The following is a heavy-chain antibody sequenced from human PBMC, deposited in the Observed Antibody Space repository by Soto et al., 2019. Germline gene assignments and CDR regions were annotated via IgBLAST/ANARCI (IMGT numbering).Heavy chain of an antibody. J-gene: IGHJ4*02. V-gene: IGHV1-69*01. Sequence: QVQLVQSGAVVKKPGSSVKVSCKASGGTFSSYAISWVRQAPGQGLEWMGGIIPIFGTANYAQKFQGRVTITADESTSTAYMELSSLRSEDTAVYYCASDLAFRAYCGGDCYPYWGQGTLVTVSS. CDR3: ASDLAFRAYCGGDCYPY. CDR1: GGTFSSYA. D-gene: IGHD2-21*02. CDR2: IIPIFGTA.